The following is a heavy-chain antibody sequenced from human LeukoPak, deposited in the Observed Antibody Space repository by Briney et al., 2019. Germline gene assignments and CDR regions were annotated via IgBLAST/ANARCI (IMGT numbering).Heavy chain of an antibody. J-gene: IGHJ4*02. CDR1: GGSISSYY. Sequence: PSETLSLTCTVSGGSISSYYWSWIRQPPGKGLEWIGYIYYSGSTNYNPSLKSRVTISVDTSKNQFSLKLSSVTAADTALYYCARNTGLFDYWGQGTLVTVSS. D-gene: IGHD1-14*01. V-gene: IGHV4-59*01. CDR2: IYYSGST. CDR3: ARNTGLFDY.